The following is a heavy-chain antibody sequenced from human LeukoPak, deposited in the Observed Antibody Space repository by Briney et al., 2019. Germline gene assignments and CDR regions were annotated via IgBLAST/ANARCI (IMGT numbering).Heavy chain of an antibody. Sequence: SVKVSCKASGGTFSSYAISWVRQAPGQGLEWMGGIIPIFGTANYAQKFQGRVTITTDESTSTAYMELSSLRSEDMAVYYCARDRGGIVGATGLDYWGQGTLVTVSS. J-gene: IGHJ4*02. D-gene: IGHD1-26*01. CDR3: ARDRGGIVGATGLDY. V-gene: IGHV1-69*05. CDR1: GGTFSSYA. CDR2: IIPIFGTA.